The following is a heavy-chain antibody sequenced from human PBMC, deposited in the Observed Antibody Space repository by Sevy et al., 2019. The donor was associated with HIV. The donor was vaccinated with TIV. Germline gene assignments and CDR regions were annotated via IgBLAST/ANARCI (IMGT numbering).Heavy chain of an antibody. CDR1: GFTFSSYA. V-gene: IGHV3-23*01. J-gene: IGHJ4*02. CDR3: AKGVDIVATLLDY. Sequence: GRSLRLSCAASGFTFSSYAMSWVRQAPGKGLEWVSAISGSGGSTYYADSVKGRFTISRDNSKNTLYLQMISLGAEDTAVYYCAKGVDIVATLLDYWGPGTLVTVSS. D-gene: IGHD5-12*01. CDR2: ISGSGGST.